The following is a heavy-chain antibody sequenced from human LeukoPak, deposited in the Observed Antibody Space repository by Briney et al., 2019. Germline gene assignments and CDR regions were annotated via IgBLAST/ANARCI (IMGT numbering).Heavy chain of an antibody. Sequence: PGGTLRLSCAASGFTFSSYSMNWVRQAPGKGPEWVSSISSSSSYIYYADSVKGRFTISRDNAKNSLYLQMNSLRAEDTAVYYCASRYCSSTSCYGSAFDIWGQGTMVTVSS. D-gene: IGHD2-2*01. J-gene: IGHJ3*02. CDR2: ISSSSSYI. V-gene: IGHV3-21*01. CDR3: ASRYCSSTSCYGSAFDI. CDR1: GFTFSSYS.